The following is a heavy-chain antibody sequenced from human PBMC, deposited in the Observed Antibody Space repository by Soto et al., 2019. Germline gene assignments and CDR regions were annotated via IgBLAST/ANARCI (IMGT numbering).Heavy chain of an antibody. CDR3: VKGGEDITSPYGMDV. J-gene: IGHJ6*02. CDR1: GFTFRTRT. CDR2: ISSGGTYL. V-gene: IGHV3-21*06. Sequence: GGSLRLSXAGSGFTFRTRTLVWVRQAPGKGLEWVSSISSGGTYLEYAHSVKGRFAISRDDAKDSVFLQMNSLKTDETAVYYCVKGGEDITSPYGMDVWGQGTTVTVS. D-gene: IGHD3-16*01.